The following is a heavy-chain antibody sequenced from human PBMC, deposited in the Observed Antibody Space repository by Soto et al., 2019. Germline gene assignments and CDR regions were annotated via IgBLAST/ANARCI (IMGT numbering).Heavy chain of an antibody. CDR1: GCKLSAYG. D-gene: IGHD5-18*01. CDR2: IHGDGGKI. J-gene: IGHJ4*02. CDR3: ARDFYGGYTYGPGDY. Sequence: XGCLRLSCAASGCKLSAYGISWIRQAPGKGLEWVANIHGDGGKIYYVDSVKGRFTISRDNAKRSLYLQMNRLRAEDTAVYYCARDFYGGYTYGPGDYWGQGALVTVSS. V-gene: IGHV3-7*01.